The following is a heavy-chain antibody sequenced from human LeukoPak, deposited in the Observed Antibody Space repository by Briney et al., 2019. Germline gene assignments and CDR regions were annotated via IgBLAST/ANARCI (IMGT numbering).Heavy chain of an antibody. V-gene: IGHV3-74*01. D-gene: IGHD2-8*02. CDR3: ARDQLYCTGGTCYFDY. CDR2: IKSDGSST. Sequence: GGSLRLSGAASGFTFSSYWMHWVRQAPGKGLVWVSRIKSDGSSTSYADSVKGRFTISRDNAKNTLYLQMNSLRAEDTAVYYCARDQLYCTGGTCYFDYWGQGTLVTVSS. J-gene: IGHJ4*02. CDR1: GFTFSSYW.